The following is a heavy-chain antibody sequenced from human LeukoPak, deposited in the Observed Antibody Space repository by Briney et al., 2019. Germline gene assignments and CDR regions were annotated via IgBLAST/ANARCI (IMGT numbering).Heavy chain of an antibody. CDR1: GGTFSSYA. CDR3: ARNYGRIHLWPGPNYYYMDV. J-gene: IGHJ6*03. V-gene: IGHV1-69*05. Sequence: SVKVSCKASGGTFSSYAISWVRQAPGQGLERMGGIIPIFGTANYAQKFQGRVTITTDESTSTAYMELSSLRSEDTAVYYCARNYGRIHLWPGPNYYYMDVWGKGTTVTVSS. CDR2: IIPIFGTA. D-gene: IGHD5-18*01.